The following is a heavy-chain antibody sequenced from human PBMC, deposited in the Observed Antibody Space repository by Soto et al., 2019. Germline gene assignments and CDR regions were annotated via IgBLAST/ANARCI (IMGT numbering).Heavy chain of an antibody. CDR2: ISSKANSYAT. Sequence: EVQLVESGGGLVQPGGSLRLSCAASGFTFSGSAMHWVRQASGKGLEWVCRISSKANSYATAYAASVKGRFTISRDDSKNTGYLQMNSLKTEDTAVYSGTRLYDNTRDYWGQGTLVTVSS. D-gene: IGHD3-16*01. J-gene: IGHJ4*02. CDR3: TRLYDNTRDY. CDR1: GFTFSGSA. V-gene: IGHV3-73*01.